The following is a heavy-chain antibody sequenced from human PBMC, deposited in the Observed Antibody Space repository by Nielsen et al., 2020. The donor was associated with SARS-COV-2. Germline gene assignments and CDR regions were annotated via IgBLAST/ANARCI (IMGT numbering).Heavy chain of an antibody. D-gene: IGHD6-19*01. CDR2: ISYDGSNK. CDR1: GFTFSSYA. V-gene: IGHV3-30-3*01. CDR3: ARSEQWLVLGYFDY. Sequence: GESLKISCAASGFTFSSYAMHWVRQAPGKGLEWVAVISYDGSNKYYADSVKGRFTISRDNSKNTLYLQMNSLRAEDTAVYYCARSEQWLVLGYFDYWGQGTLVTVSS. J-gene: IGHJ4*02.